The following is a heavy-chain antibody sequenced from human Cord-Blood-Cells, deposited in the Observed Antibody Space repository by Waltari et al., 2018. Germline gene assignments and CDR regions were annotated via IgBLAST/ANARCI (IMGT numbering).Heavy chain of an antibody. CDR2: IYSGGST. V-gene: IGHV3-53*01. CDR3: ARDRSGYDGGMP. Sequence: EVQLVESGGGLIQPGGSLRLSCAASGFIVSSNYMSWVRQAPGKGLEWVSVIYSGGSTYYADSVKGRFTISRDNSKNTLYLQMNSLRAEDTAVYYCARDRSGYDGGMPWGQGTLVTVSS. CDR1: GFIVSSNY. D-gene: IGHD5-12*01. J-gene: IGHJ4*02.